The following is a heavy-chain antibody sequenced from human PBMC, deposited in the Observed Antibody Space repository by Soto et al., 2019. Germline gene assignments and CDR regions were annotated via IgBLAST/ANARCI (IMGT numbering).Heavy chain of an antibody. CDR2: FYAGGTT. CDR3: VREGPGVVIKNSYYYYNAMDV. CDR1: GFTVSSNY. V-gene: IGHV3-53*02. Sequence: EVQLVETGGGLIQPGGSLRLSCAASGFTVSSNYMSWVRQAPGKGLEWVSVFYAGGTTYYADSVKGRFIISRDNSKNTLYLQMNSLRAEDTAVYYCVREGPGVVIKNSYYYYNAMDVWGPGTTVTVSS. D-gene: IGHD2-21*01. J-gene: IGHJ6*02.